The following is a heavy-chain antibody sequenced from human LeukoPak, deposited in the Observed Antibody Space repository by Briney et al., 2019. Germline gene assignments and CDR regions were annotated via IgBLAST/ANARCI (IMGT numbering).Heavy chain of an antibody. CDR1: GFTFSNIW. J-gene: IGHJ5*02. Sequence: PGGSLRLSCVASGFTFSNIWMTWVRQAPGKGLEWVGRIKRKAEGGTTDYAAPVRGRFTISRDDSKTTLYLQMNSLKAEDTAVYYCTTATSTTASWSWGQGTLVTVSS. CDR3: TTATSTTASWS. CDR2: IKRKAEGGTT. D-gene: IGHD1-1*01. V-gene: IGHV3-15*01.